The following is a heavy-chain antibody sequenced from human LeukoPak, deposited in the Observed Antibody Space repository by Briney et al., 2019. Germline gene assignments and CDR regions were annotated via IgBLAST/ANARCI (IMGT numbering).Heavy chain of an antibody. V-gene: IGHV4-59*08. D-gene: IGHD6-13*01. CDR2: IYYSGST. Sequence: SETLSLTCTVSGGSISSYYWSWIRQPPGKGLEWIGYIYYSGSTNYNPSLKSRVTISVDTSKNQFSLKLSSVTAADTAAYYCARINIAAAVGAFDIWGQGTMVTVSS. CDR1: GGSISSYY. J-gene: IGHJ3*02. CDR3: ARINIAAAVGAFDI.